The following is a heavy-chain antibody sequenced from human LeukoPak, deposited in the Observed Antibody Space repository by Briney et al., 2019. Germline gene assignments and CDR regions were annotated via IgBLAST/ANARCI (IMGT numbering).Heavy chain of an antibody. J-gene: IGHJ4*02. CDR3: ARGHRDCSGGSCLYYFDY. V-gene: IGHV1-8*01. Sequence: WASVKVSCKASGYTFTSYDINWVRQATGQGLEWMGWMNPNSGNTGYAQKFQGRVTMTRNTSISTAYMELSSLRSEDTAVYYCARGHRDCSGGSCLYYFDYWGQGTLVTVSS. D-gene: IGHD2-15*01. CDR1: GYTFTSYD. CDR2: MNPNSGNT.